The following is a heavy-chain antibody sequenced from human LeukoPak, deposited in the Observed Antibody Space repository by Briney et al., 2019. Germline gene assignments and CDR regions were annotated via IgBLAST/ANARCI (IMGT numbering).Heavy chain of an antibody. CDR3: AREDSATDFDF. CDR1: GGSFSGYY. D-gene: IGHD2/OR15-2a*01. Sequence: PSETLSLTCAVYGGSFSGYYWTWIRQPPGKGLEWIGEINHSGNTNYNPSLKSRVTISVDTSKNQFSLKLTSVTDADTAVYYCAREDSATDFDFWGQGTLVAGSS. CDR2: INHSGNT. J-gene: IGHJ4*02. V-gene: IGHV4-34*01.